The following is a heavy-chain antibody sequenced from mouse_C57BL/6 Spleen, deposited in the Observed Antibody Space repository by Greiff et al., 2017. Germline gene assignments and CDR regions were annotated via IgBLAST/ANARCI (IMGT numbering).Heavy chain of an antibody. CDR2: IDPSDSYT. CDR1: GYTFTSYW. CDR3: ARWPNYYGSSYWYFDV. D-gene: IGHD1-1*01. Sequence: VQLQQPGAELVMPGASVKLSCKASGYTFTSYWMHWVKQRPGQGLEWIGEIDPSDSYTNYNQKFKGKSTLTVDKSSSTAYMQLSSLTSEDSAVYYCARWPNYYGSSYWYFDVWGTGTTVTVSS. J-gene: IGHJ1*03. V-gene: IGHV1-69*01.